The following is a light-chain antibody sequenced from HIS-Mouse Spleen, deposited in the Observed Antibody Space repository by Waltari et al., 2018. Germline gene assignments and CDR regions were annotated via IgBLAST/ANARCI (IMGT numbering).Light chain of an antibody. CDR1: ALPKKY. V-gene: IGLV3-10*01. J-gene: IGLJ2*01. Sequence: SYELTQPPSVSVSPGQTARITCSGDALPKKYAYWYHHKSGQATVLVIYEDSKRPSVIPARFAGSSSGTMATLTISGAQVEDEADYYCYSTDSSGNHRVFGGGTKLTVL. CDR3: YSTDSSGNHRV. CDR2: EDS.